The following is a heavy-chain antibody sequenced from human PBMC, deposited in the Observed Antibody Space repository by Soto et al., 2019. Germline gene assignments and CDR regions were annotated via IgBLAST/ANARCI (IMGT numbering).Heavy chain of an antibody. CDR3: ASTESRSGGSWCFAFDI. CDR1: GYTFTSYA. J-gene: IGHJ3*02. V-gene: IGHV1-3*01. CDR2: INAGNGNT. Sequence: QVQLVQSGAEVKKPGASVKDSCKASGYTFTSYAMHWVRQAPGQRLEWMGWINAGNGNTKYSQKFQGRVTITRDTSASTAYMELTSLSSEDTAVYYCASTESRSGGSWCFAFDIWGQGTMVTVSS. D-gene: IGHD2-15*01.